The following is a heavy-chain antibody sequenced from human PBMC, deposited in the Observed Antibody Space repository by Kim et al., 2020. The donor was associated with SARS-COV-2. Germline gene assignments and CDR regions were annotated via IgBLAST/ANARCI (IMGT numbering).Heavy chain of an antibody. CDR3: ARGRGSKQWLSTVRFDP. CDR1: GYTFTSYD. CDR2: MNPNSGNT. D-gene: IGHD6-19*01. V-gene: IGHV1-8*01. Sequence: ASVKVSCKASGYTFTSYDINWVRQATGQGLEWMGWMNPNSGNTGYAQKFQGRVTMTRNTSTSTAYMELSSLRSEDTAVYYCARGRGSKQWLSTVRFDPWGQGTLVTVSS. J-gene: IGHJ5*02.